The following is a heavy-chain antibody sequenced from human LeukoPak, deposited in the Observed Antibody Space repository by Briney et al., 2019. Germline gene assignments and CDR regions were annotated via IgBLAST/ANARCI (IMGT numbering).Heavy chain of an antibody. D-gene: IGHD2-21*02. J-gene: IGHJ2*01. CDR1: RFTVSSYT. CDR3: AGDEVTVGSSPSSRFFDY. Sequence: GSLRLSCAASRFTVSSYTMNWVRQAPGKGLEWVSSISGGSTYIFSADSMKGRFTISRDNAKNSLYLQINSLRAEDTAIYYCAGDEVTVGSSPSSRFFDYWGHGTLVTVSS. V-gene: IGHV3-21*06. CDR2: ISGGSTYI.